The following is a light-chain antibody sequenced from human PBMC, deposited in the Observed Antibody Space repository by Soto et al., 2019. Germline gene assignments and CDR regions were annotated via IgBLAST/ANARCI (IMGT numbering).Light chain of an antibody. CDR1: QSLSDY. Sequence: DIQMTQSPSSLSADVGDRVTITCRASQSLSDYLNWYQQKPGKAPNLLIHGASTLQSGVPSRFSGSGSGTEFTLTISSVQSEDFAVYFCQQYNNWPTFGQGTKVEIK. J-gene: IGKJ1*01. CDR2: GAS. CDR3: QQYNNWPT. V-gene: IGKV1-39*01.